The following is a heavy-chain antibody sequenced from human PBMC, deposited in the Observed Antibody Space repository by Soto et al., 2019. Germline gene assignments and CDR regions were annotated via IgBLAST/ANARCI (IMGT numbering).Heavy chain of an antibody. J-gene: IGHJ5*02. CDR3: ARGHLITIFGVVIFDP. D-gene: IGHD3-3*01. V-gene: IGHV1-2*04. CDR1: GYTFTGYY. Sequence: ASVKVSCKASGYTFTGYYMHWVRQAPGQGLEWMGWINPNSGGTNYAQKFQGWVTMTRDTSISTAYMELSRLRFDDTAVYYCARGHLITIFGVVIFDPWGQGTLVTVSS. CDR2: INPNSGGT.